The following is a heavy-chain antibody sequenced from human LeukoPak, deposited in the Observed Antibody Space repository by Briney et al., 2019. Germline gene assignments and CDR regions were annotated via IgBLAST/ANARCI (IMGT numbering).Heavy chain of an antibody. CDR2: ISYDGRNK. CDR1: GFTFSNYA. CDR3: ARAEASYGYEAFYYYYYMDV. V-gene: IGHV3-30*14. Sequence: PGGSLRLSCAASGFTFSNYAMHWVRQAPGKGLEWMSVISYDGRNKYFADSVKGRFTLSRDNSKNTLYLQMSSLRTEDTAVYYCARAEASYGYEAFYYYYYMDVWGKGTTVTISS. J-gene: IGHJ6*03. D-gene: IGHD5-12*01.